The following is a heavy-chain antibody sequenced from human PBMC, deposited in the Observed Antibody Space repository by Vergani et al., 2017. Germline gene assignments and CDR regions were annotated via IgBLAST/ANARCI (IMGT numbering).Heavy chain of an antibody. J-gene: IGHJ4*02. V-gene: IGHV4-61*02. CDR2: IYTSGSN. Sequence: QVQLQESGPGLVKPSQTLSLTCTVPGGSISSGSYYWSWIRQPAGKGLEWIGRIYTSGSNNYNPSLKSRVTISVDTSQNQLSLKLSSVTAADTAVYYCAREDPGGEPGGWGQGTLVTVSS. D-gene: IGHD1-26*01. CDR3: AREDPGGEPGG. CDR1: GGSISSGSYY.